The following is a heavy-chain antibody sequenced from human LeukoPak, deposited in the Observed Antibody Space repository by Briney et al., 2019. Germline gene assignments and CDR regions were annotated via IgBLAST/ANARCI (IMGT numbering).Heavy chain of an antibody. V-gene: IGHV4-30-4*08. J-gene: IGHJ4*02. CDR1: GGSITSGTYY. CDR2: IYSSGDT. Sequence: SETLSLTCTVSGGSITSGTYYWTWIRHHPGKGLEWIGYIYSSGDTQYNPSLRSRVTISVDTSKNQFSLKLSSVTAADTAVYYCARGDIVASFDYWGQGTLVTVSS. D-gene: IGHD5-12*01. CDR3: ARGDIVASFDY.